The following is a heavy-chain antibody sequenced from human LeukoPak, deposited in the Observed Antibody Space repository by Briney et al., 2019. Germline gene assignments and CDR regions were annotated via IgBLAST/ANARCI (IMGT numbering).Heavy chain of an antibody. J-gene: IGHJ6*02. V-gene: IGHV1-2*02. CDR1: GYTFTDYY. D-gene: IGHD6-19*01. CDR3: ATRSSGTNYYYYYYGMDV. CDR2: INPNSGGT. Sequence: ASVKVSCKASGYTFTDYYIYWVRQAPGQGLEWMGWINPNSGGTNYPQRFQGRVTMTRDTSITTAYMELSSLTADDMAVYYCATRSSGTNYYYYYYGMDVWGQGTTVTVSS.